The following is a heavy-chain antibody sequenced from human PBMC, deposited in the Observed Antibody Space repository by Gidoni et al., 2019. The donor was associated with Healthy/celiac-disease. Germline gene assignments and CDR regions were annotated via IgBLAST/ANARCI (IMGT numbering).Heavy chain of an antibody. CDR3: AKPKYYYDSSGSGGFDY. Sequence: QVQLVESGGGVVQPGRSLRLSCAASGFTFSSSGMPWVRQAPGKGLEWVAVISYDGSNKYYADSVKGRFTISRDNSKNTLYLQMNSLRAEDTAVYYCAKPKYYYDSSGSGGFDYWGQGTLVTVSS. CDR1: GFTFSSSG. D-gene: IGHD3-22*01. J-gene: IGHJ4*02. CDR2: ISYDGSNK. V-gene: IGHV3-30*18.